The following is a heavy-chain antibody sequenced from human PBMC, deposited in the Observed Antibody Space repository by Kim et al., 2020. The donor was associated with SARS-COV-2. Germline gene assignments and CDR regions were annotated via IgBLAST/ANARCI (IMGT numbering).Heavy chain of an antibody. J-gene: IGHJ4*02. Sequence: SVKVSCKASGGTFSSYAISWVRQAPGQGLEWMGGIIPIFGTANYAQKFQGRVTITADESTSTAYMELSSLRSEDTAVYYCARDQAPYHDILTGYPYYFDYWGQGTLVTVSS. CDR1: GGTFSSYA. CDR2: IIPIFGTA. CDR3: ARDQAPYHDILTGYPYYFDY. D-gene: IGHD3-9*01. V-gene: IGHV1-69*13.